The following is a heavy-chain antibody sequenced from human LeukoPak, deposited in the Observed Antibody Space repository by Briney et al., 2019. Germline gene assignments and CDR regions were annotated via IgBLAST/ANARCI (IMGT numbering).Heavy chain of an antibody. J-gene: IGHJ4*02. V-gene: IGHV4-39*01. CDR1: GGSISSSSYY. Sequence: PSETLSLTCTVSGGSISSSSYYWGWIRQPPGKGLEWIGSIYYSGSTYYNPSLKSRVTISVDTSKNQFSLKLSSVTAADTAVYYCARGVHSSGPDYYFDYWGQGTLVTVSS. D-gene: IGHD6-19*01. CDR3: ARGVHSSGPDYYFDY. CDR2: IYYSGST.